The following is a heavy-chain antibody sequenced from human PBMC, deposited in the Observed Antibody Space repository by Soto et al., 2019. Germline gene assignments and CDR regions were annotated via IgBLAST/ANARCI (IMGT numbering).Heavy chain of an antibody. CDR2: VYYSGST. CDR3: GRLERLASIPYYFDY. J-gene: IGHJ4*02. Sequence: SETLSLTCTVSGGSVSSSSYYWGWVRQPPGKGLEWIGSVYYSGSTYYNPSLEGRVTMSVDKSKKQFSLELMFLSAADTAAYSCGRLERLASIPYYFDYWGQGALVTVSS. V-gene: IGHV4-39*01. CDR1: GGSVSSSSYY. D-gene: IGHD1-26*01.